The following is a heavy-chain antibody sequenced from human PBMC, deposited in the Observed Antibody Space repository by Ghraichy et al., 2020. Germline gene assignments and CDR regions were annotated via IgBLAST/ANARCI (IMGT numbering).Heavy chain of an antibody. J-gene: IGHJ4*02. V-gene: IGHV2-5*02. D-gene: IGHD4-23*01. CDR1: GFSLSTSGVG. CDR2: IYWDDDK. CDR3: ALLGGNSGSRNFDY. Sequence: SGPTLVKPTQTLTLTCTFSGFSLSTSGVGMGWIRQPPGKALEWLALIYWDDDKRYSPSLKSRLTITKDTSKNQVVLTMTNMDPVDTATYYCALLGGNSGSRNFDYWGQGTLVTVSS.